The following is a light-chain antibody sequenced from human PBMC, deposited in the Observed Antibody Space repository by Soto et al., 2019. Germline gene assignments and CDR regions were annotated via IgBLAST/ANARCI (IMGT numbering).Light chain of an antibody. Sequence: QRPQSPSSVSASVGDRSTPPCRASQGISSWLAWYQQTPGKAPKILIHTASSSQSGVPSRFSGSVSGTEFTRTIRSLHPDEFATDYGQQYNRYSRTWTVGQGTKVDLK. CDR3: QQYNRYSRTWT. CDR2: TAS. V-gene: IGKV1D-16*01. J-gene: IGKJ1*01. CDR1: QGISSW.